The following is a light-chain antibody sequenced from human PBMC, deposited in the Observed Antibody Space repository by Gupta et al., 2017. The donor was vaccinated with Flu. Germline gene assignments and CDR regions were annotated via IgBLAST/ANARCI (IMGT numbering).Light chain of an antibody. CDR3: QSYDSSLSGSAYV. CDR1: SSNIGAGYD. J-gene: IGLJ1*01. CDR2: GNS. V-gene: IGLV1-40*01. Sequence: QSVLTQPPSVSGAPGQRVTISCPGSSSNIGAGYDVHWYQQLPGTAPKLLIYGNSNRPSGVPDRFSGSKSGTSASLAITGLQAEDEADYYCQSYDSSLSGSAYVFGTGTKVTVL.